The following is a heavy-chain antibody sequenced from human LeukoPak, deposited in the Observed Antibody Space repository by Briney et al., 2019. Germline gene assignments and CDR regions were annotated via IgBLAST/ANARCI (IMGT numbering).Heavy chain of an antibody. V-gene: IGHV3-30*18. CDR3: AKDLSYENYYGIEPFFDY. CDR2: ISYDGSNK. Sequence: EGSLRLSCAASGFTFSSYGMHWVRQAPGKGLEWVAVISYDGSNKYYADSVKGRFTISRDNSKNTLYLQMNSLRAEDTAVYYCAKDLSYENYYGIEPFFDYWGQGTLVTVSS. CDR1: GFTFSSYG. D-gene: IGHD3-10*01. J-gene: IGHJ4*02.